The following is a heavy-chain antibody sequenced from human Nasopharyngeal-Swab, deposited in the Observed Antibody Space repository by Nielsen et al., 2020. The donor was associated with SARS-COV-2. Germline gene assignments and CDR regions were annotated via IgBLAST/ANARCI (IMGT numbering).Heavy chain of an antibody. D-gene: IGHD3-16*01. J-gene: IGHJ4*02. V-gene: IGHV3-23*01. Sequence: SCAASGFTFSSYALIWVRQAPGQGLAWVSSIRGSGGTTYYAHSVKGRFIISRDNAKNSLYFKMNSLRAEDTAVYFCARGRLRGSYSFGYFDYWGQGTLVTVSS. CDR2: IRGSGGTT. CDR3: ARGRLRGSYSFGYFDY. CDR1: GFTFSSYA.